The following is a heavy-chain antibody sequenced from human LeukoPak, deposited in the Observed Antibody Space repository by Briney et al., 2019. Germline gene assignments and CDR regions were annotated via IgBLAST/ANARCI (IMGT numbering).Heavy chain of an antibody. D-gene: IGHD6-13*01. J-gene: IGHJ4*02. V-gene: IGHV4-59*01. Sequence: PSETLSLTCTVSGGSISSYYWSWIRQAPAKGLECIGYIYHSGSTNYNPSLKSRIPISVDTSENQFSLKLSSVTAADTAVYYCARTYPEINDRSSWYLPSYYFDYWGQGTLVTVSS. CDR3: ARTYPEINDRSSWYLPSYYFDY. CDR2: IYHSGST. CDR1: GGSISSYY.